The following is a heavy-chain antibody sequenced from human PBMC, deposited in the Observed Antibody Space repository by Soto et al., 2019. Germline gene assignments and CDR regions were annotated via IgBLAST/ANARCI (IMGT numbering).Heavy chain of an antibody. CDR1: GGSFRHYY. V-gene: IGHV4-34*01. J-gene: IGHJ4*02. Sequence: SETLSLTCAVYGGSFRHYYWIWIRQSPGKGLEWLGEINHSGATLYNPSLKSRVTISLDPSKKQFFLNLTSVTAADTAMYYCARDAAVPGETDRFDFWGQGTLVTVSS. CDR3: ARDAAVPGETDRFDF. CDR2: INHSGAT. D-gene: IGHD6-19*01.